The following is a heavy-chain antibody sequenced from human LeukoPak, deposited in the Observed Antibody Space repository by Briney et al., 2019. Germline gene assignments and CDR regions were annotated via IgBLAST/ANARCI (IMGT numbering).Heavy chain of an antibody. CDR1: GFTFSSYA. D-gene: IGHD5-24*01. CDR2: ISYDGSNK. V-gene: IGHV3-30-3*01. CDR3: ARDRLDGYNSNFDY. Sequence: GGSLRLSCAASGFTFSSYAMHWVRQAPGKGLEWVAVISYDGSNKYYADSVKGRFTISRDNSKNTLYLQMNSLRAEDTAVYYCARDRLDGYNSNFDYWGQGTLVTVSS. J-gene: IGHJ4*02.